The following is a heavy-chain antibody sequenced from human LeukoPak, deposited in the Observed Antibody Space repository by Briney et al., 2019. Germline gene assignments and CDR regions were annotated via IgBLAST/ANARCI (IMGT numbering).Heavy chain of an antibody. CDR3: ARRPYCSGGSCYSMNYFDY. J-gene: IGHJ4*02. CDR1: GYSISSGYY. V-gene: IGHV4-38-2*02. CDR2: IYHSGST. D-gene: IGHD2-15*01. Sequence: SETLSLTCTVSGYSISSGYYWGWIRQPPGKGLEWIGSIYHSGSTYYNPSLKSRVTISVDTSKNQFSLKLSSVTAADTAVYYCARRPYCSGGSCYSMNYFDYWGQGTLVTVSS.